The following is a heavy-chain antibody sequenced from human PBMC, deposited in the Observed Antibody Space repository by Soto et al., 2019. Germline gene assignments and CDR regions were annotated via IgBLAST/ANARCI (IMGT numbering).Heavy chain of an antibody. D-gene: IGHD3-10*01. J-gene: IGHJ4*02. Sequence: EVHLVESGGALVQPGGSLRLSCAASGFIFNTYAMKWVRQAPGRGLEWVSYISSGSRTILYADSVKGRFTISRDDARDSLYLQMNSLRDEDSAVYYCATAFSSGGWGRGTLVAVSS. CDR1: GFIFNTYA. CDR3: ATAFSSGG. V-gene: IGHV3-48*02. CDR2: ISSGSRTI.